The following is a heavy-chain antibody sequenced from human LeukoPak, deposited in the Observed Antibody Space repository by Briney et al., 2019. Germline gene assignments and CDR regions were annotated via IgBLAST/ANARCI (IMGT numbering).Heavy chain of an antibody. V-gene: IGHV1-2*02. D-gene: IGHD4/OR15-4a*01. CDR2: FNPKNGGT. CDR3: ARVVFHDYVDY. Sequence: ASVKVSCKASGYTFTSYGISWVRQAPGQGLEWMGYFNPKNGGTNYAQKFQGRVTMTRDTSISTAYMELSGLRSDDTAVYYCARVVFHDYVDYWGQGTLVTVSS. CDR1: GYTFTSYG. J-gene: IGHJ4*02.